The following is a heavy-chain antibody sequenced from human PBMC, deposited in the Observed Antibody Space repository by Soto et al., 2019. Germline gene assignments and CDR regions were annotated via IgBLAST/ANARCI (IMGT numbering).Heavy chain of an antibody. D-gene: IGHD3-22*01. CDR1: GFTFDDYT. V-gene: IGHV3-43*01. Sequence: RGSLRLSCAASGFTFDDYTMHWVRQAPGKGLEWVSLISWDGGSTYYADSVKGRFTISRDNSKNSLYLQMNSLRTEDTALYYCAKAPYDSSGYYATYFDYWGQGTLVTVSS. CDR2: ISWDGGST. CDR3: AKAPYDSSGYYATYFDY. J-gene: IGHJ4*02.